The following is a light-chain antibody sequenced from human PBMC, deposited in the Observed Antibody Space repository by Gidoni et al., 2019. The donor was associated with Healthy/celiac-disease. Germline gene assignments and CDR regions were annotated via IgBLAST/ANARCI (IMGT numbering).Light chain of an antibody. J-gene: IGKJ1*01. CDR1: QSVSSN. Sequence: EIVMTQSPATLSVSPGERPTLSCRASQSVSSNLAGYQQKPGQAPRRLIYGASTRATGIPARFSGSGSRTEFTLTISSLQSEDFAVYYCQQYNNWPRTFGQGTKVEIK. V-gene: IGKV3-15*01. CDR3: QQYNNWPRT. CDR2: GAS.